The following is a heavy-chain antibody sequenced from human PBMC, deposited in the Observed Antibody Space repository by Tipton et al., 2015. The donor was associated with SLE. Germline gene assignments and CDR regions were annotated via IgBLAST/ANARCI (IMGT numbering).Heavy chain of an antibody. V-gene: IGHV3-72*01. Sequence: TLSLTCTVSGDSISSRSHYWDWVRQAPGKGLEWLGRTRNKDNTHTTEYAASVKGRFTISRDDSKNSLYLQMNSLKTDDTAVYYCARDEVASWLFLWGQGTLVTVSS. CDR3: ARDEVASWLFL. CDR1: GDSISSRSHY. CDR2: TRNKDNTHTT. D-gene: IGHD3-9*01. J-gene: IGHJ4*02.